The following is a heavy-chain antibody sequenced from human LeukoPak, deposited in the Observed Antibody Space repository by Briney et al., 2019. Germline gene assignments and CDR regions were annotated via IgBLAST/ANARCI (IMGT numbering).Heavy chain of an antibody. CDR1: GFTLNSYG. CDR2: ISGRGGST. Sequence: GGSLRLSCADSGFTLNSYGLSWVRQAPGGGRDWVSGISGRGGSTYYADSVRGRFTISRDNSKNTLYMQMNSLRAEDTAIYYCAKVGDYAYYHYYYMDVWGKGTTVTVSS. V-gene: IGHV3-23*01. D-gene: IGHD4-17*01. CDR3: AKVGDYAYYHYYYMDV. J-gene: IGHJ6*03.